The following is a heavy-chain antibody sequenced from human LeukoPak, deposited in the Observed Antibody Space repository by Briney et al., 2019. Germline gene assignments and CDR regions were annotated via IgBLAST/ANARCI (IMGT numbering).Heavy chain of an antibody. CDR2: ISSCSSYI. D-gene: IGHD3-3*01. CDR1: GFTFSSYS. J-gene: IGHJ6*03. CDR3: ARGGVVISHYYYYYMDV. V-gene: IGHV3-21*01. Sequence: PGGSLRLSCAASGFTFSSYSMNWVRQAPGKGLEWVSSISSCSSYIYYADSVKSRFTISRDNAKNSLYLQMNSLRAEDTAVYYCARGGVVISHYYYYYMDVWGKGTTVTVSS.